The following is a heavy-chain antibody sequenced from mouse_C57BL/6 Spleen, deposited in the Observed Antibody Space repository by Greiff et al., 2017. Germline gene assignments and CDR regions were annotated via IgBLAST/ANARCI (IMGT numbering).Heavy chain of an antibody. CDR2: ILPGSGST. J-gene: IGHJ1*03. Sequence: QVQLQQSGAELMKPGASVKLSCKATGYTFTGYWIEWVKQRPGHGLEWIGEILPGSGSTNYNEKFKGKATFTADTSSNTAYMQLSGLTTEDSAIYCCAGPTVVAHCYFDVWGTGTTVTVSS. CDR3: AGPTVVAHCYFDV. D-gene: IGHD1-1*01. CDR1: GYTFTGYW. V-gene: IGHV1-9*01.